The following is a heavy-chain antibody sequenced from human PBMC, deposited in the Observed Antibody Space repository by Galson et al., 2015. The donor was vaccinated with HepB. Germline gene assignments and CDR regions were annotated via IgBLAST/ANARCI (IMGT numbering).Heavy chain of an antibody. CDR1: GFTFIKYA. CDR2: ISYDGREK. CDR3: ARDRLEGDYYYYFGMDV. V-gene: IGHV3-30*04. Sequence: SLRLSCAASGFTFIKYAMHWVRQAPGKGLEWVAVISYDGREKFYADSVRGRFTISKNNSKNTLDLEMTSLRGEDTAVCYCARDRLEGDYYYYFGMDVWGQGTTVTVSS. D-gene: IGHD6-19*01. J-gene: IGHJ6*02.